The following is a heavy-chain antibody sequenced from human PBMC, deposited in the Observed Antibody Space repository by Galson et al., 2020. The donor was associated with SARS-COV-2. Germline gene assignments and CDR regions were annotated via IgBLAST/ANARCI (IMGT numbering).Heavy chain of an antibody. CDR2: IYFDGTT. CDR3: VRSGYCSGASCSRFDE. D-gene: IGHD2-15*01. V-gene: IGHV4-39*02. CDR1: GDSISVRNYY. Sequence: SETLSLTCTVSGDSISVRNYYWGWIRQPPRKGLEWIGSIYFDGTTYYNPSLKSRVTISVDTSKNHFSLKLQSVTAADRAVFYCVRSGYCSGASCSRFDEGGEGILLTVSS. J-gene: IGHJ4*02.